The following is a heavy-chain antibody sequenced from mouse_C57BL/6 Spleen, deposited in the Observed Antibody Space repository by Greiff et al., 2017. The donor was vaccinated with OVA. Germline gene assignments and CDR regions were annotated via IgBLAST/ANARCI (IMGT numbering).Heavy chain of an antibody. CDR3: ARNDPMDY. V-gene: IGHV1-69*01. Sequence: QVQLQQPGAELVMPGASVKLSCKASGYTFTSYWMHWVKQRPGQGLEWIGEIDPSDSYTNYNQKFKGKSTLTVDKSSSTAYMQLSSLTSEDSAVYYCARNDPMDYWGQGTSVTVSS. CDR2: IDPSDSYT. J-gene: IGHJ4*01. CDR1: GYTFTSYW.